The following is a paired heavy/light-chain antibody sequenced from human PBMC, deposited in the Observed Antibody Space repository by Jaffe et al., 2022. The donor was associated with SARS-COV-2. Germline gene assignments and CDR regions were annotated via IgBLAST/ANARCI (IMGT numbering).Heavy chain of an antibody. CDR2: ISGGDGST. CDR3: AKLTYYYDSRSYYFAS. CDR1: RFTFTTYA. Sequence: EVQLLESGGGLVQPGGSLRLSCAASRFTFTTYAMSWVRRAPGRGLEWVSHISGGDGSTYYGDSVKGRFTISRDNSKNTLYLQMNSLRAEDTAVYYCAKLTYYYDSRSYYFASWGQGTLVTVSS. J-gene: IGHJ4*02. V-gene: IGHV3-23*01. D-gene: IGHD3-22*01.
Light chain of an antibody. CDR3: QQRGT. Sequence: EIVLTQSPATLSLSPGERATLSCRASQNVNSYLAWYQQKPGQAPRLLIYDASNRATGIPARFSGSGSGTDFTLTISSLEPEDFAIYYCQQRGTFGQGTKVEIK. J-gene: IGKJ1*01. CDR2: DAS. V-gene: IGKV3-11*01. CDR1: QNVNSY.